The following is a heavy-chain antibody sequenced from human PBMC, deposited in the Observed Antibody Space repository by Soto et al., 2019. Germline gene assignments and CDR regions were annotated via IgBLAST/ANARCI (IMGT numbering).Heavy chain of an antibody. CDR2: IHYSGST. Sequence: PSETLSLTCTVSGGSISSSSYYWGWIRQPPGKGLEWIGSIHYSGSTYYNPSLKSRVTISVDTSKDQFSLRLSSVTAADTAVYFCARGAAAGGSRYYHHGMDVWGQGTTVTVSS. CDR3: ARGAAAGGSRYYHHGMDV. V-gene: IGHV4-39*07. J-gene: IGHJ6*02. CDR1: GGSISSSSYY. D-gene: IGHD6-13*01.